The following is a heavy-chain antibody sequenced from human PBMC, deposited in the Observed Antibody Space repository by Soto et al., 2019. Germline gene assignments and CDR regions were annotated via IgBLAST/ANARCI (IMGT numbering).Heavy chain of an antibody. CDR1: GLSITDSEMG. Sequence: QVTLKESRPVLVKPTETLTLRCTVSGLSITDSEMGVSWIRQPPGQPLEWLAHIDSSGEKSYRTFLKSRLAISKDTSKSRIVLTITIIDPADTATYYCARRHLAVAVSPWFDPWGQGIPVTVSS. J-gene: IGHJ5*02. V-gene: IGHV2-26*01. CDR3: ARRHLAVAVSPWFDP. CDR2: IDSSGEK. D-gene: IGHD6-19*01.